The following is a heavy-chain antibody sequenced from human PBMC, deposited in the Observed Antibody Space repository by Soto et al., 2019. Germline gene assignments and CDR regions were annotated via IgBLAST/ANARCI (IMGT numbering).Heavy chain of an antibody. V-gene: IGHV4-61*03. J-gene: IGHJ4*02. CDR3: AREGNLGRWIQPLDS. CDR2: IYYTGST. CDR1: GDSISNRAYY. D-gene: IGHD2-2*03. Sequence: SETLSLTCSVSGDSISNRAYYWSWIRQPPGKGLEWIGYIYYTGSTNYNPSLKSRVTISVDTSKNHSSLKLISVTTADTAVYFCAREGNLGRWIQPLDSWGQGTLVTVSS.